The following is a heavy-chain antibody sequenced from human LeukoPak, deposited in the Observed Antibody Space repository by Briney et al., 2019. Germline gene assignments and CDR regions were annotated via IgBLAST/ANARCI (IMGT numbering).Heavy chain of an antibody. CDR1: DDSMRNRSYY. J-gene: IGHJ4*02. V-gene: IGHV4-39*01. CDR2: VYHSGST. D-gene: IGHD3-9*01. CDR3: ARLFLHHPTLTGYEGYYFDS. Sequence: TAAETLSLTCIVSDDSMRNRSYYWGWIRRPPGMVLEWIGSVYHSGSTFINPSLTSLVAISVDTSRNQFSLRLTSVTAADTATYYCARLFLHHPTLTGYEGYYFDSWGQGTLVAVSS.